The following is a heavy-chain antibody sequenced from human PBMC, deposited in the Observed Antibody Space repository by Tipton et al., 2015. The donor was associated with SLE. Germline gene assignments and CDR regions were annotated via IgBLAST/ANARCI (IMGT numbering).Heavy chain of an antibody. Sequence: TLSLTCTVSGGSISSYYWSWIRQPPGKGLEWIGYIYYSGSTNYNPSLKSRVTISVDTSKNQFSLKLSSVTAADTAVYYCARAGGTAARSYYYCFNYMAGWGTGTSVTVS. V-gene: IGHV4-59*01. CDR2: IYYSGST. CDR3: ARAGGTAARSYYYCFNYMAG. J-gene: IGHJ6*03. D-gene: IGHD6-6*01. CDR1: GGSISSYY.